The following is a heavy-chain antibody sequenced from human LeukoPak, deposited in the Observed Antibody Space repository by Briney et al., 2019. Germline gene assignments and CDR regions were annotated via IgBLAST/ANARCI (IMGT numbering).Heavy chain of an antibody. V-gene: IGHV4-39*01. CDR2: IYYSGST. CDR1: GGSISSSSYY. Sequence: SETLSLTCTVSGGSISSSSYYWGWIRQPPGKGLEWIGSIYYSGSTYYNPSLKSRVTISVDTSKNQFSLKLSSVTAAGTAVYYCASQPGDCSSTSCYLWFDPWGQGTLVTVSS. J-gene: IGHJ5*02. D-gene: IGHD2-2*01. CDR3: ASQPGDCSSTSCYLWFDP.